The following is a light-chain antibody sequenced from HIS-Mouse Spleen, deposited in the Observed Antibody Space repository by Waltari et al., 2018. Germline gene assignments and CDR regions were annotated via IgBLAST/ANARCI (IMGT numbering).Light chain of an antibody. CDR1: QSVSSSY. J-gene: IGKJ4*01. Sequence: EIVLTQSPGTLSLSPGERATLSCRASQSVSSSYLAWYQQKPGQAPRPLIYGASSRATGIPDRFSGSGSGTDFTLTISSLEPEDFAVYYCQQRSNWPTFGGGTKVEIK. V-gene: IGKV3D-20*02. CDR2: GAS. CDR3: QQRSNWPT.